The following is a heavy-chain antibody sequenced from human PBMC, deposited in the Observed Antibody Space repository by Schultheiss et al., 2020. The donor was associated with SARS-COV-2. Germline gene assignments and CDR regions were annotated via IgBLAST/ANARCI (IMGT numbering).Heavy chain of an antibody. Sequence: GGSLRLSCAASGFTFSSYGMHWVRQAPGKGLEWVAVISYDGSNKYYADSVKGRFTISRDNSKNTLYLQMNSLRAEDTAVYYCAKTSEGRGVAAIDYWGQGTLVTVSS. CDR1: GFTFSSYG. CDR3: AKTSEGRGVAAIDY. J-gene: IGHJ4*02. CDR2: ISYDGSNK. V-gene: IGHV3-30*18. D-gene: IGHD6-25*01.